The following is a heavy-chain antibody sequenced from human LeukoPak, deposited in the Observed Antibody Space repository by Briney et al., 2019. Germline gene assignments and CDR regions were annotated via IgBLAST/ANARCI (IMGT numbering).Heavy chain of an antibody. CDR3: ARRPRYCSSTSCYTFDY. J-gene: IGHJ4*02. CDR2: IIPIFGTA. D-gene: IGHD2-2*02. Sequence: ASVKVSCKASGGTFSSYAISWVRQAPGQGLEWMGGIIPIFGTANYAQKFQGRVTITADESTSTAYMEPSSLRSEDTAVYYCARRPRYCSSTSCYTFDYWGQGTLVTVSS. CDR1: GGTFSSYA. V-gene: IGHV1-69*13.